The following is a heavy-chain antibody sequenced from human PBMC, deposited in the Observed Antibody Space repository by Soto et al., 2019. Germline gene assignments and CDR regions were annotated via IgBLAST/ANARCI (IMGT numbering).Heavy chain of an antibody. V-gene: IGHV1-3*03. CDR2: INAGTGNT. D-gene: IGHD2-15*01. Sequence: ASVKVSCKASGYTFTNHVIHWVRQAPGQRLECMGWINAGTGNTRYSHEFQDRVTITTDISATTAYMELNSLTPEDTAVYFCARLIGNSWLDYWGQGTLVTVSS. J-gene: IGHJ4*02. CDR3: ARLIGNSWLDY. CDR1: GYTFTNHV.